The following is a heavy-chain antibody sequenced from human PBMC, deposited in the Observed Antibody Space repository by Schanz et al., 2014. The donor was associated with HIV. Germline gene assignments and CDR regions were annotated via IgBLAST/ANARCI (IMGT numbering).Heavy chain of an antibody. CDR3: AKDPIAAAGTAWYFDL. CDR2: IWFDGSNK. Sequence: QVQLVESGGGVVQPGRSLSLSCAASGFTFSSYGMHLVRQAPGKGLEWVAVIWFDGSNKYYGDSVKGRFTIARDNSKNTLYLQMNSLRAEDTAVYYCAKDPIAAAGTAWYFDLWGRGTLVTVSS. D-gene: IGHD6-13*01. J-gene: IGHJ2*01. V-gene: IGHV3-33*06. CDR1: GFTFSSYG.